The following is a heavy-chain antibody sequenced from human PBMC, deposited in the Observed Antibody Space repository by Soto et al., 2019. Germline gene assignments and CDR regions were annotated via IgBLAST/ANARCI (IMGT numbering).Heavy chain of an antibody. V-gene: IGHV3-23*01. CDR2: ISGSAGST. CDR3: AKEKDGYS. D-gene: IGHD5-12*01. CDR1: GFTFGTYA. J-gene: IGHJ4*02. Sequence: PGGSLRLSCAASGFTFGTYAMSWVRQAPGKGLEWVSTISGSAGSTYYADSVKGRFTISRDNSKDTLYLQMNSLRAEDTAAYYCAKEKDGYSWGQGTLVTVSS.